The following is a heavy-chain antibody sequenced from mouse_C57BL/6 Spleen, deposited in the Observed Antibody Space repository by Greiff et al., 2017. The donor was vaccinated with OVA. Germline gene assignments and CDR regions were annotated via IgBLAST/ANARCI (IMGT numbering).Heavy chain of an antibody. CDR2: IRSGSSTI. D-gene: IGHD1-1*01. CDR1: GFTFSDYG. Sequence: EVKLMESGGGLVKPGGSLKLSCAASGFTFSDYGMHWVRQAPEKGLEWVAYIRSGSSTIYYADTVKGRFTISRDNANKTLFLQMTSLRSEDTAMYYCAKGGYGSTLFAYWGQGTLVTVSA. J-gene: IGHJ3*01. V-gene: IGHV5-17*01. CDR3: AKGGYGSTLFAY.